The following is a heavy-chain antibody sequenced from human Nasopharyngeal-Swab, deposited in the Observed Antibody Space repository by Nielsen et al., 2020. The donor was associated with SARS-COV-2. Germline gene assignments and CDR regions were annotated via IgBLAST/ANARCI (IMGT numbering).Heavy chain of an antibody. D-gene: IGHD1-1*01. J-gene: IGHJ6*01. CDR1: GGSISGYF. CDR2: VYTSGST. Sequence: SETLSLTCSVSGGSISGYFLSWIRQPAGEGLEWIGRVYTSGSTNYNPSPKSRVIISIDMSKNQFSLELRSVTAADTAFYYCARSGTTKYGLDVWGQGTTVIVSS. CDR3: ARSGTTKYGLDV. V-gene: IGHV4-4*07.